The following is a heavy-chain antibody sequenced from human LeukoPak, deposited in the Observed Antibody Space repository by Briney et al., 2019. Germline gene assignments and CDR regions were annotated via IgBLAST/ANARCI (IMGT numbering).Heavy chain of an antibody. Sequence: GGSLRLSCAASGFTFSSYGMHWVRQAPGKGLEWVAFIRYDGSNKYYADSVKGRFTISRDNSKNTLYLQMNSLRAEDTAVYYCARGGSYYYGMDVWGQGTTVTVSS. J-gene: IGHJ6*02. CDR1: GFTFSSYG. D-gene: IGHD1-26*01. CDR2: IRYDGSNK. V-gene: IGHV3-30*02. CDR3: ARGGSYYYGMDV.